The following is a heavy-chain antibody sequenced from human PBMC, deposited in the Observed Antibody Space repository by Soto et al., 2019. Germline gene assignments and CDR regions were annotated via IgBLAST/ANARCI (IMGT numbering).Heavy chain of an antibody. Sequence: TLSLTCTVSGGSISSGGYYWSWIRQHPGKGLEWIGYIYYSGSTYYNPSLKSRVTISVDTSKNQFSLKLSSVTAADTAVYYCARVINMITFGGVIVKEHWFDPWGQGTLVTVSS. CDR3: ARVINMITFGGVIVKEHWFDP. J-gene: IGHJ5*02. D-gene: IGHD3-16*02. V-gene: IGHV4-31*03. CDR1: GGSISSGGYY. CDR2: IYYSGST.